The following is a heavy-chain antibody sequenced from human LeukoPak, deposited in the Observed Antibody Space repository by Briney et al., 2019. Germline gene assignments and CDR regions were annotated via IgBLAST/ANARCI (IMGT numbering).Heavy chain of an antibody. CDR1: GFTFSSYG. Sequence: GGSLRLSCAASGFTFSSYGMHWVRQAPGRGLEWVAVISFDGNDKHYADAVKGRFTVSRDNSKNTLYLQTNSLRAEDTAVYYCARPLEFGELSYWGQGTLVTVSS. CDR3: ARPLEFGELSY. J-gene: IGHJ4*02. V-gene: IGHV3-30*03. D-gene: IGHD3-10*01. CDR2: ISFDGNDK.